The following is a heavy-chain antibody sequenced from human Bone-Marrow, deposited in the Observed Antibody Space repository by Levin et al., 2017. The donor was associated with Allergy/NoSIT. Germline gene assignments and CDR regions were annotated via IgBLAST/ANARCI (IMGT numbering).Heavy chain of an antibody. D-gene: IGHD5-18*01. CDR2: INPDSGGT. J-gene: IGHJ4*02. V-gene: IGHV1-2*02. CDR3: ARGYSNGDYYFDY. Sequence: PGESLKISCKASGYTFTGQNLHWVRQAPGQGLEWMGWINPDSGGTRYAQKFRGRVTMTRDTSINTVYMELSNLRSDDSAVFYCARGYSNGDYYFDYWGQGTPVTVSS. CDR1: GYTFTGQN.